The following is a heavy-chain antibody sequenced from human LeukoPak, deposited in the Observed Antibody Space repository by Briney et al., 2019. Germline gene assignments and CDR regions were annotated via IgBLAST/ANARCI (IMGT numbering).Heavy chain of an antibody. CDR2: ISGSGDGT. CDR3: TKQVGNSGYYPLDY. CDR1: GFTFSSYA. V-gene: IGHV3-23*01. Sequence: GGSLRLSCAASGFTFSSYAMSWVRQAPGKGLEWVSAISGSGDGTYYADSVKGRFTISRDSSKNTLYLQMSSLRADDTAVYYCTKQVGNSGYYPLDYWGQGTLVTVSS. D-gene: IGHD3-22*01. J-gene: IGHJ4*02.